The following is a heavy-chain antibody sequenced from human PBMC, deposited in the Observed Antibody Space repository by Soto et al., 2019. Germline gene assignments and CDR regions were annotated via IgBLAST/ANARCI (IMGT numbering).Heavy chain of an antibody. CDR1: GFTFSSYS. D-gene: IGHD3-3*01. J-gene: IGHJ6*02. CDR2: ISSSSSYI. Sequence: PGGSLRLSCAASGFTFSSYSMNWVRQAPGKGLEWVSSISSSSSYIYYADSVKGRFTISRDNAKNSLYLQMNSLRAEDTAVYYCARDRVGHYDFWSGYYLSVMDVWGQGTTVTVSS. CDR3: ARDRVGHYDFWSGYYLSVMDV. V-gene: IGHV3-21*01.